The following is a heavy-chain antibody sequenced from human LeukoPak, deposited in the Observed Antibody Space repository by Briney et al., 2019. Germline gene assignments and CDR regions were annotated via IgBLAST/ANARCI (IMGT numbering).Heavy chain of an antibody. CDR3: AKALLTGWNSLDRGTFDI. V-gene: IGHV3-9*01. CDR2: ISWNSGSI. D-gene: IGHD3-9*01. Sequence: PGGSLRLSCAASGFTFDDYAMHWVRQAPGKGLEWVSGISWNSGSIGYADSVKGRFTISRDNAKNSLYLQMNSLRAEDTALYYCAKALLTGWNSLDRGTFDIWGQGTMVTVSS. J-gene: IGHJ3*02. CDR1: GFTFDDYA.